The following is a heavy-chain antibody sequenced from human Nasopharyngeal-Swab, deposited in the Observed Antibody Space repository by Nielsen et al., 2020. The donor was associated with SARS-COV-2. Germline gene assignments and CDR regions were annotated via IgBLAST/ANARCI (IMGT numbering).Heavy chain of an antibody. CDR1: GGSISSYY. D-gene: IGHD2-2*01. J-gene: IGHJ5*02. CDR2: IYTSGST. V-gene: IGHV4-4*08. CDR3: AREHCSSTSCYENWFDP. Sequence: SETLSLTCTGSGGSISSYYWSWIRQPPGKGLEWIGRIYTSGSTNYNHSLKSRVTISVDTSKNQFSLKLSSVTAADTAVYYCAREHCSSTSCYENWFDPWGQGTLVTVSS.